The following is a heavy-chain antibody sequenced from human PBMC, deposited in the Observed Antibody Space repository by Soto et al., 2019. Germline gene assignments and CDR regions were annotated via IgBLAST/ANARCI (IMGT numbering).Heavy chain of an antibody. CDR3: ARGYCSSTSCYGLFDY. CDR2: ISAYNGNT. Sequence: SVKVSCKASGYTFTSYGISWVRQAPGQGLEWMGWISAYNGNTNYAQKLQGRVTMTTDTSTSTAYMELRSLRSDDTAVYYCARGYCSSTSCYGLFDYWGQGTLVTVSS. J-gene: IGHJ4*02. V-gene: IGHV1-18*01. CDR1: GYTFTSYG. D-gene: IGHD2-2*01.